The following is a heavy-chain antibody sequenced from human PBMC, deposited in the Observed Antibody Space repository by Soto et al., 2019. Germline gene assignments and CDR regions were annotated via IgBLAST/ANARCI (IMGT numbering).Heavy chain of an antibody. CDR1: GGSIISRRYY. CDR3: ARRKRSITIFGVVRTWPYDALDL. D-gene: IGHD3-3*01. J-gene: IGHJ3*01. Sequence: TATLSLTCTVSGGSIISRRYYCGRISQPPGNGLVCIGSIYYSGNTYYNPSLETRVTISVDTSKNHFSLNLSSATAADTAVYYCARRKRSITIFGVVRTWPYDALDLWGQGTMVT. V-gene: IGHV4-39*01. CDR2: IYYSGNT.